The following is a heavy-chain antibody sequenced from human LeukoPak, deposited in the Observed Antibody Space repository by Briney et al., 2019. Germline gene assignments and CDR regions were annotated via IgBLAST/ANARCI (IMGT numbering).Heavy chain of an antibody. CDR1: GLTFSSYD. J-gene: IGHJ4*02. Sequence: PGGSLRLSGAASGLTFSSYDRNWVGQAPGKGLGWVAFIRYDGNIKYFADSVKGRFTISRDTSKNTLYLQMNSLRAEDTAVYYCAKGRYYDSSGYPIDYWGQGTLVTVSS. CDR3: AKGRYYDSSGYPIDY. CDR2: IRYDGNIK. V-gene: IGHV3-30*02. D-gene: IGHD3-22*01.